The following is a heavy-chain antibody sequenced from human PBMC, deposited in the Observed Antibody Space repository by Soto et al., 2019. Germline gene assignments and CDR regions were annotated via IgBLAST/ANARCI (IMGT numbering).Heavy chain of an antibody. D-gene: IGHD6-13*01. CDR2: IYPGDSDT. J-gene: IGHJ6*02. CDR3: SRTAAAGKYYNGMDV. CDR1: GYSFTSYW. V-gene: IGHV5-51*01. Sequence: XESLKISCKGSGYSFTSYWIGWARQMPGKGLEWMGIIYPGDSDTRYSPSFQGQVTISADKSISTAYLQWSSLKASDTAMYYCSRTAAAGKYYNGMDVWGQGTTVTVSS.